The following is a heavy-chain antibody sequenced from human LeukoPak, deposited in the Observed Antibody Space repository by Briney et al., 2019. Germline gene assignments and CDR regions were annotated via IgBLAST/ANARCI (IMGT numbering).Heavy chain of an antibody. J-gene: IGHJ6*03. D-gene: IGHD1-26*01. CDR1: GFSLSTSGVG. CDR3: AHIYRFYYYYYMDV. CDR2: IYWDDDK. Sequence: SGPTLVKPTQTRTLTCTFSGFSLSTSGVGVGWIRQPPGKALEWLALIYWDDDKRYSPSLKSRLTITKDTSKNQVALTMTNMDPVDTATYYCAHIYRFYYYYYMDVWGKGTTVTVSS. V-gene: IGHV2-5*02.